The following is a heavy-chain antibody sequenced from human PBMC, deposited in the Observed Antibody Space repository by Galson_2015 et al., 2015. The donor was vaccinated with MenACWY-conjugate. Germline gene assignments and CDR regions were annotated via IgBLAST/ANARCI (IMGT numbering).Heavy chain of an antibody. CDR2: ICPGDSDT. D-gene: IGHD5-24*01. V-gene: IGHV5-51*01. Sequence: MGIICPGDSDTRYSPSFQGQVTISADKSISTAYLQWSSLKASDTAMYYCATKVEMATIIPYYFDYWGQGTLVTVSS. J-gene: IGHJ4*02. CDR3: ATKVEMATIIPYYFDY.